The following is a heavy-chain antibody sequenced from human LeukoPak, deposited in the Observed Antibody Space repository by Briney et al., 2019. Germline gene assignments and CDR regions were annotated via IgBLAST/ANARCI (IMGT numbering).Heavy chain of an antibody. D-gene: IGHD3-10*01. CDR1: GGSISGGDYY. V-gene: IGHV4-61*02. CDR2: IYTSGST. J-gene: IGHJ4*02. CDR3: ASRRSSLRHFDN. Sequence: SPSQTLSLTCTVSGGSISGGDYYWGWIRQPAGKGLEWIGRIYTSGSTNYNPSLKSRVSISIDTSKNQFSLKLNSLTAADTAVYYCASRRSSLRHFDNWGQGTLVTVSS.